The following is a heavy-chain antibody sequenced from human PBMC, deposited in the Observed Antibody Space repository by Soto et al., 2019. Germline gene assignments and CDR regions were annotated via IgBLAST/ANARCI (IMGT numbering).Heavy chain of an antibody. Sequence: PWGSLRFSCSASGFTFSTYTMNWVRQAPGKGLEWVSGISGNGRFTYYADSVKGRFTISRDDSKKMMFLQMSSLRAGDTAVYYCAKSGPTNFFDHWGQGSLVTVSS. J-gene: IGHJ4*02. CDR2: ISGNGRFT. D-gene: IGHD1-26*01. CDR3: AKSGPTNFFDH. CDR1: GFTFSTYT. V-gene: IGHV3-23*01.